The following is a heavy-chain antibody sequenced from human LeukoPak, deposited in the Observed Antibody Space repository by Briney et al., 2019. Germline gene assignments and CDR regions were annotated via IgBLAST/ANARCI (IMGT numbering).Heavy chain of an antibody. V-gene: IGHV3-21*01. CDR2: ISSSSSYI. D-gene: IGHD3-22*01. CDR3: ARVGGYSGYPLYYFGY. CDR1: GFTFSSYS. J-gene: IGHJ4*02. Sequence: PGGSLRLSCAASGFTFSSYSMNWVRQAPGKGLEWVSSISSSSSYIYYADSVKGRFTISRDNAKNSLYLQMNSLRAEDTAVYYCARVGGYSGYPLYYFGYWGQGTLVTVSS.